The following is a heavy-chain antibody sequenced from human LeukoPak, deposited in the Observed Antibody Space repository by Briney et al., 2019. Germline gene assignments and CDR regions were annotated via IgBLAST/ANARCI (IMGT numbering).Heavy chain of an antibody. D-gene: IGHD3-10*01. CDR3: ARDRMESGMLARSYYYYGMDV. CDR2: IYSGGRT. CDR1: GFTASSNY. V-gene: IGHV3-66*01. Sequence: PRGSLRLSCAASGFTASSNYTSCGRHAPGKGLEWGSVIYSGGRTYYADAVKGRFTISRDNSKNTLYLKMNSLRDEETAVYYCARDRMESGMLARSYYYYGMDVWGQGTTVTVSS. J-gene: IGHJ6*02.